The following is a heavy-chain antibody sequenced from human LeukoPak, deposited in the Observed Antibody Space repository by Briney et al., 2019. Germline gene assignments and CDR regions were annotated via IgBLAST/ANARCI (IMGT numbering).Heavy chain of an antibody. D-gene: IGHD1-26*01. Sequence: PGGSLRLSCVDSGFTFSTYWMHWVRQAPGKGLVWVSHISLKNDGSGTSYADSVKGRFTISGDNAKNTLYLQMDNLRAEDTAVYYCARARSFNWLDPWGQGTLVTVSS. J-gene: IGHJ5*02. CDR3: ARARSFNWLDP. V-gene: IGHV3-74*01. CDR1: GFTFSTYW. CDR2: ISLKNDGSGT.